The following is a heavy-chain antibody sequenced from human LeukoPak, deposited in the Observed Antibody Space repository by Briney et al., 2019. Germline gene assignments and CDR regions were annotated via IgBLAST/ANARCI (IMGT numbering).Heavy chain of an antibody. Sequence: SVKVSCKASGGTFSSYAISWVRQAPGQGLEWIGGIIPVFQTPNYAQNFRGRVTITTDESTRTAYMELSSLRSEDTAIYYCARDTTLSRVITTTTTYHYFYYIDVWGKGTTVTISS. J-gene: IGHJ6*03. CDR1: GGTFSSYA. D-gene: IGHD3-22*01. CDR3: ARDTTLSRVITTTTTYHYFYYIDV. V-gene: IGHV1-69*05. CDR2: IIPVFQTP.